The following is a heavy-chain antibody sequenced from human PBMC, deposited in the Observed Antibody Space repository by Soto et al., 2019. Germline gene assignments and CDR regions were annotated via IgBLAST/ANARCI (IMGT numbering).Heavy chain of an antibody. CDR1: GFTFSTYA. CDR2: ISYEGSNN. J-gene: IGHJ4*02. Sequence: QVQLVESGGGVVQPGRSLRLSCAASGFTFSTYAMHWVRQAPGKGLEWVAGISYEGSNNYYADSVNGRFTISRDNSKNTLYLQMNSLRAEDTALYYCARDKSPYSSGWHNRHFDYWGQVSRFTVSA. CDR3: ARDKSPYSSGWHNRHFDY. V-gene: IGHV3-30-3*01. D-gene: IGHD6-19*01.